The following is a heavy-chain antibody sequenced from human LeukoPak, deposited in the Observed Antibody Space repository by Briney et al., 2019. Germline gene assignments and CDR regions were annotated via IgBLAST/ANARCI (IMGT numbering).Heavy chain of an antibody. J-gene: IGHJ4*02. V-gene: IGHV3-48*02. CDR3: ARGGYYGSGSYYFH. D-gene: IGHD3-10*01. CDR1: GFTFSSYG. Sequence: GGSLRLSCAASGFTFSSYGMNWVRQDPGQGLEWVSYISSSSSTTYYADSVKGRFTISRDNAKNSLYLQMNSLSDDDTAVYYCARGGYYGSGSYYFHWGQGTLVTVSS. CDR2: ISSSSSTT.